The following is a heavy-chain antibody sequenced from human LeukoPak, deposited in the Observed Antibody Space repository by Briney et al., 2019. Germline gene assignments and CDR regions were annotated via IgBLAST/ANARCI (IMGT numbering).Heavy chain of an antibody. CDR3: ARPVGASDYFDY. J-gene: IGHJ4*02. D-gene: IGHD1-26*01. Sequence: SVKVSCKASGGTFSSYAISWVRQAPGQGLEWMGRIIPIFGTANYAQKFQGRVTITTDASTSTAYMELSSLRSDDTAVYYCARPVGASDYFDYWGQGTLVTVSS. CDR2: IIPIFGTA. V-gene: IGHV1-69*05. CDR1: GGTFSSYA.